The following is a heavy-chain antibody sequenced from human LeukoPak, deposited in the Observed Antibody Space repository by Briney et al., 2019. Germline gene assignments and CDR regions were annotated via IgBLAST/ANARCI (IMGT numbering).Heavy chain of an antibody. CDR3: VRDVGTSDAFDI. V-gene: IGHV4-4*07. J-gene: IGHJ3*02. D-gene: IGHD1-1*01. Sequence: PSETLSLTCSVSGGSLTYYYWSWIRQPAGKGLEWIGRIQTSGKTNYNPSLKSRVTMSDDTSKNQFSLKLSSVTAADTAVYYCVRDVGTSDAFDIGGQGTMVIVSS. CDR2: IQTSGKT. CDR1: GGSLTYYY.